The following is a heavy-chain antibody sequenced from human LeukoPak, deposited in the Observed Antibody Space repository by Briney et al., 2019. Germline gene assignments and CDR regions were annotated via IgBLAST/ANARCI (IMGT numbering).Heavy chain of an antibody. D-gene: IGHD3-22*01. J-gene: IGHJ2*01. Sequence: GATVKISCKASGYTFTDYYMHWVQQAPGKGLEWMGRVDPEDGETIYAEKFQGRVTITADTSTDTAYMELSSLRSEDTAVYYCATDHEQSQAYYDSSGYYFPRFDPWGRGTLVTVSS. CDR1: GYTFTDYY. V-gene: IGHV1-69-2*01. CDR3: ATDHEQSQAYYDSSGYYFPRFDP. CDR2: VDPEDGET.